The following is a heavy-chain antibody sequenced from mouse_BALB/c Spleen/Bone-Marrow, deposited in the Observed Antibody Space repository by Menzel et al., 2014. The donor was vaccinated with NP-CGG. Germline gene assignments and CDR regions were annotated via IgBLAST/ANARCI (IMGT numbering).Heavy chain of an antibody. D-gene: IGHD2-1*01. CDR1: GFSLTSYG. Sequence: QVQLQQSGPGLVAPSQSLSITCTVSGFSLTSYGVHWVRQPPGKGLEWLGVIWAGGSTNYNSALMSRLSISKDNSKSQVFLKMNSLQTDDTAMYYRARDEGGNYDAMDYWGQGTSVTVSS. J-gene: IGHJ4*01. CDR3: ARDEGGNYDAMDY. CDR2: IWAGGST. V-gene: IGHV2-9*02.